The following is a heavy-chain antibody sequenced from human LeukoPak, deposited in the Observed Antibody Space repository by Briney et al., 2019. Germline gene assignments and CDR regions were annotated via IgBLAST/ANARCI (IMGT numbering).Heavy chain of an antibody. CDR2: ISYSSSII. Sequence: PGGSLRLSCAASGFTFSSYSMNWVRQAPGKGLEWVSYISYSSSIIYYADSVKGRFTISRDNAKNSLFLQMNSLRAEDTAVYYCARNMYTSGWYRLGYWGQGTLVTVSS. D-gene: IGHD6-19*01. CDR1: GFTFSSYS. V-gene: IGHV3-48*01. CDR3: ARNMYTSGWYRLGY. J-gene: IGHJ4*02.